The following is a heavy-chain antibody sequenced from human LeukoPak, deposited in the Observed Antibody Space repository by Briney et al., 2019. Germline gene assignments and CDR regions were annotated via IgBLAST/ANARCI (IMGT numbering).Heavy chain of an antibody. D-gene: IGHD3-10*01. V-gene: IGHV4-39*07. Sequence: ASETLSLTCTVSGGSVSRNSDYWGWIRQPPGKGLEWIGSIYYGGSTYYNPSLKSRVTISVDTSKNQFSLMVSSVTVADTGVYYCARVLVWFGAYYMDVWGKGTTVTVSS. CDR1: GGSVSRNSDY. CDR2: IYYGGST. J-gene: IGHJ6*03. CDR3: ARVLVWFGAYYMDV.